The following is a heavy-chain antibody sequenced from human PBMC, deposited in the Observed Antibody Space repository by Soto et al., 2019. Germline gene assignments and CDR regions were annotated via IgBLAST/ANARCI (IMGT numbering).Heavy chain of an antibody. J-gene: IGHJ4*02. Sequence: GGSLRLSCAASGFTFSSYGMHWVRQAPGKGLEWVAVIWYDGSNKYYADSGKGRFTISRDNSKNTLYLQMNSLRAEDTAVFYCARDGYYDYGDSQHFDYWGQGTLVTVSS. CDR3: ARDGYYDYGDSQHFDY. D-gene: IGHD4-17*01. V-gene: IGHV3-33*01. CDR2: IWYDGSNK. CDR1: GFTFSSYG.